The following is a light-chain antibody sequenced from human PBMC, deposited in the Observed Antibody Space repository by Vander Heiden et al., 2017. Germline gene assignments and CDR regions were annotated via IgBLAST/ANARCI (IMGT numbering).Light chain of an antibody. V-gene: IGLV2-11*01. Sequence: QSALTHPRSVSGSPVPSVPISCTGTSSDVGGYNYVSWYQQHPGKAPKLMINDVNKRPSGVPDRFSGFKSGNTASLTIFGRQAEDEADYYCCSYAGTYSWVFGGGTKLTVL. J-gene: IGLJ3*02. CDR2: DVN. CDR1: SSDVGGYNY. CDR3: CSYAGTYSWV.